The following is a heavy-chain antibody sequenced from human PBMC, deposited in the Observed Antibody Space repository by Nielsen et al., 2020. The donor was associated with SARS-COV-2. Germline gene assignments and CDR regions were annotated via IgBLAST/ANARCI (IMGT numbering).Heavy chain of an antibody. CDR3: ARAGPTPNFDY. J-gene: IGHJ4*02. Sequence: GESLKISCAASGFTFSSYGMHWVRQAPGKGLEWVSSISSSSSYIYYADSVKGRFTISRDNAKNSLYLQMNSLRAEDTAVYYCARAGPTPNFDYWGQGTLVTVSS. V-gene: IGHV3-21*01. D-gene: IGHD2-15*01. CDR2: ISSSSSYI. CDR1: GFTFSSYG.